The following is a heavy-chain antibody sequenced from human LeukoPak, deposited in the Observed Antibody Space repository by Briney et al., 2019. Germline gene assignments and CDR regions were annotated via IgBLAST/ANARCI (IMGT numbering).Heavy chain of an antibody. CDR1: GFTFEDYA. V-gene: IGHV3-9*01. J-gene: IGHJ4*02. CDR3: VKGVGVNKGHYFDH. Sequence: GRSLRLSCAASGFTFEDYAMHWVRQAPGKGLEWVSTISWNSRTIGYADSVKGRFTISRDNAKNSLYLQMNSLTVEDRALYYCVKGVGVNKGHYFDHWGQGSLVTVSS. D-gene: IGHD1-26*01. CDR2: ISWNSRTI.